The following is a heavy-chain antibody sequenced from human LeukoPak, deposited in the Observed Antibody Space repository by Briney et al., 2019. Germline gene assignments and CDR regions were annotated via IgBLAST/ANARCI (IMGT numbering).Heavy chain of an antibody. V-gene: IGHV1-18*01. D-gene: IGHD2-2*03. CDR3: ARDGYCSSTSCYGYYYYYMDV. CDR1: GYTFTSYG. CDR2: ISAYNGNT. J-gene: IGHJ6*03. Sequence: ASVKVSCKASGYTFTSYGISWVRQAPGQGLEWMGWISAYNGNTNYAQKLQGRVTMTTDTSTSTAYMELSSLRSEDTAVYYCARDGYCSSTSCYGYYYYYMDVWGKGTTVTVSS.